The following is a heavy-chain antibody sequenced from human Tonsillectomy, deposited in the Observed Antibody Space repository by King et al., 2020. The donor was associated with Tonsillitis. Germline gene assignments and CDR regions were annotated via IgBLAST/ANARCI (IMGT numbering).Heavy chain of an antibody. V-gene: IGHV4-59*01. D-gene: IGHD2-15*01. CDR1: GGSMNNNY. CDR2: FYYSGST. CDR3: AREYCSSDSCYYFDY. J-gene: IGHJ4*02. Sequence: QLQESGPGLVKPSETLSLTCTVSGGSMNNNYWSWIRQPPGKGLEWIGFFYYSGSTNYNPSLKSRVTISGDTSKNQFSLKVNSVTPADTAVYYCAREYCSSDSCYYFDYWGQGTLVTVSS.